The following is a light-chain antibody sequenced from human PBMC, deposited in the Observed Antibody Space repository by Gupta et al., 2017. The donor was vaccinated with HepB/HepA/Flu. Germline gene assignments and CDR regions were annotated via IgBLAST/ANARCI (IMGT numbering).Light chain of an antibody. J-gene: IGLJ3*02. Sequence: ISCTGTSSDVGSYDFVSWYQQHPGKAPKLLIYHVSNRPSGVSNRFSGSKSGNTASLTISGLQSEDEADFYCSSFEATNAWVFGGGTKLTVL. V-gene: IGLV2-14*04. CDR3: SSFEATNAWV. CDR1: SSDVGSYDF. CDR2: HVS.